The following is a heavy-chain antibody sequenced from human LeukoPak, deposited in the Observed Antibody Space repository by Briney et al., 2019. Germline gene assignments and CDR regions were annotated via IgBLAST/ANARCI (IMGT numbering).Heavy chain of an antibody. CDR2: IRYDGSNK. Sequence: GGSLRLSCAASGFTFSSYGMHWVRQAPGKGLEWVAFIRYDGSNKYYADSVKGRFTISRDNSKNTLYLQMNSLRAEDTAVYYCAKDGEIQPWLPMDYWGQGTLVTVSS. CDR1: GFTFSSYG. D-gene: IGHD5-18*01. J-gene: IGHJ4*02. V-gene: IGHV3-30*02. CDR3: AKDGEIQPWLPMDY.